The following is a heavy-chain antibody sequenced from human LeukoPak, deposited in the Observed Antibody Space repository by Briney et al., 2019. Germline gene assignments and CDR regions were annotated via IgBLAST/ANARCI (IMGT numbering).Heavy chain of an antibody. CDR1: GFTLSNAW. V-gene: IGHV3-15*01. CDR3: TTVEMTTMIDY. Sequence: GGSLRLSCAASGFTLSNAWMSWVRQAPGKGLEWVGRIKSNPDGATTDYAAPVKGRFTISRDDSKNTLYLQMNSLKTEDTALYYCTTVEMTTMIDYWGQGTLVTVSS. CDR2: IKSNPDGATT. J-gene: IGHJ4*02. D-gene: IGHD5-24*01.